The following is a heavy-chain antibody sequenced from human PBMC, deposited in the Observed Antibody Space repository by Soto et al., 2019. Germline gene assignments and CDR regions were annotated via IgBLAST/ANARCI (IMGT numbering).Heavy chain of an antibody. D-gene: IGHD2-15*01. CDR3: AKAPSIYCSGGSCYYFDY. CDR1: GFTFSSYA. V-gene: IGHV3-23*01. CDR2: ISGSGGST. J-gene: IGHJ4*02. Sequence: GGSLRLSCAASGFTFSSYAMSWVRQAPGKGLEWVSAISGSGGSTYYADSVKGRFTISRDNSKNTLYLQMNSLRAEDTAVYYCAKAPSIYCSGGSCYYFDYWGQGTLVTVSS.